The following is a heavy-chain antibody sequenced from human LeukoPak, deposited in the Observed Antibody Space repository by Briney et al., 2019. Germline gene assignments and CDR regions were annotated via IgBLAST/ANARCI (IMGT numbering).Heavy chain of an antibody. CDR3: ASVGEVAVLDY. CDR1: GGSISSYY. Sequence: SEPLSLTCTVSGGSISSYYWSWLRQPTGKGLEWIGYIYYSGSTNYNPSLKSRVTISVDTSKNQFSLKLSSVTAADTAVYYCASVGEVAVLDYWGQGTLVTVSS. D-gene: IGHD3-10*01. J-gene: IGHJ4*02. CDR2: IYYSGST. V-gene: IGHV4-59*01.